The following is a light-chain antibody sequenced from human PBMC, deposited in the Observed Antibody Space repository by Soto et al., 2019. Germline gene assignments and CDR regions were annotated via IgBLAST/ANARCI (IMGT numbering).Light chain of an antibody. J-gene: IGLJ1*01. Sequence: QSALTQPRSVSGSPGQSVTISCSGTSSDVGGYNYVSWYQQYPGAAPKLMIYDVTMRPSGVPYRFSGSKSGNTASLTISGLHAEDEAYYYCCSYAGSYTFYVFGGGTKLTVL. V-gene: IGLV2-11*01. CDR1: SSDVGGYNY. CDR3: CSYAGSYTFYV. CDR2: DVT.